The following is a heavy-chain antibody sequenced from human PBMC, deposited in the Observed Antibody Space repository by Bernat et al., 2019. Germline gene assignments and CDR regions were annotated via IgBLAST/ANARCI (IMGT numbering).Heavy chain of an antibody. CDR2: IYSGGMT. CDR3: ARDSSPTTVTTFGDALDI. CDR1: GIIVSSNY. V-gene: IGHV3-53*05. J-gene: IGHJ3*02. Sequence: EVQLVETGGDLIQPGGSLRLSCAASGIIVSSNYMSWIRQAPGKGLEWVSVIYSGGMTYYADSVKGRFTISRDNSKNTLYLQMNSLSVDDTAVYYCARDSSPTTVTTFGDALDIWGQGTVVTVSS. D-gene: IGHD3-16*01.